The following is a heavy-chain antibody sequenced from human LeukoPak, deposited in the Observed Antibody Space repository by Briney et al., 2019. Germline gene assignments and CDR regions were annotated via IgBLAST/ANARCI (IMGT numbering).Heavy chain of an antibody. Sequence: ASETVSCKASGYSLTSNYIHWVRLAPAQGLEWMGMIYPRDGSTSYAQKFQGRVTVTRDTSTSTVHMELSGLRSEDTAVYYCARDQEAFDYWGQGTLVTVSS. CDR2: IYPRDGST. CDR1: GYSLTSNY. J-gene: IGHJ4*02. V-gene: IGHV1-46*01. CDR3: ARDQEAFDY.